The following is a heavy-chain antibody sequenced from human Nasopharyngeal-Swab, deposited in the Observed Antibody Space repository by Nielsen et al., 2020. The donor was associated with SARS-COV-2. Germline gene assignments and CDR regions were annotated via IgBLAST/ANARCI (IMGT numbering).Heavy chain of an antibody. J-gene: IGHJ3*02. CDR1: GVSISSYY. CDR3: ARRAFGYCSGGSCQNAFDI. D-gene: IGHD2-15*01. Sequence: SETLSLTCTVSGVSISSYYWRWIRQPPGQGLEWIGYIYYSGSTNYNPSLKSRVTISVDTSKNQFSLKLSSVTAADTAVYYCARRAFGYCSGGSCQNAFDIWGQGTMVTVSS. V-gene: IGHV4-59*01. CDR2: IYYSGST.